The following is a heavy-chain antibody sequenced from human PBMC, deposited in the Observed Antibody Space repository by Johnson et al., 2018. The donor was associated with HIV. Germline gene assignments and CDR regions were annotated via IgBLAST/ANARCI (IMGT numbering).Heavy chain of an antibody. V-gene: IGHV3-30*03. J-gene: IGHJ3*02. D-gene: IGHD2-8*01. CDR3: ARNIGNGLVLRGDAFDM. Sequence: QVQLVESGGGVVQPGRSLRLSCAASGFTFSSYGMHWVRQAPGTGLEWLAVISYDGSNKYYADSVKVRFTISRDSSKDTLSVPMNSLIGEDTAVYYCARNIGNGLVLRGDAFDMWGQGTMVTVSS. CDR1: GFTFSSYG. CDR2: ISYDGSNK.